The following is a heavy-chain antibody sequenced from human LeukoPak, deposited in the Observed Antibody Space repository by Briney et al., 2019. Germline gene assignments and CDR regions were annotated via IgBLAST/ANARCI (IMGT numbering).Heavy chain of an antibody. CDR1: GGSISSSSYC. CDR2: IYYSGST. D-gene: IGHD2-15*01. J-gene: IGHJ6*02. Sequence: PSETLSLTCTVSGGSISSSSYCWGWIRQPPGKGLEWIGSIYYSGSTYYNPFLKSRVTISVDTSKNQFSLKLSSVTAADTAVYYCARVILVVAASGNYYAMDVWGQGTTVTVSS. V-gene: IGHV4-39*07. CDR3: ARVILVVAASGNYYAMDV.